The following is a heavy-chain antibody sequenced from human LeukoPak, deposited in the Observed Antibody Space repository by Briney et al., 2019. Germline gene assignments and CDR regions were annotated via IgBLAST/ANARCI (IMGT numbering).Heavy chain of an antibody. J-gene: IGHJ4*02. D-gene: IGHD6-19*01. V-gene: IGHV3-74*01. CDR1: GFTFSSYW. CDR2: INSDGSST. Sequence: GGSLRLSCAASGFTFSSYWMHWVRQAPGKGLVWVSRINSDGSSTSYADSVKGRFTISRDNAKNTLYLQMSSLRAEDTAVYYCARDPGQQWFDFFVYWGQGTLVTVSS. CDR3: ARDPGQQWFDFFVY.